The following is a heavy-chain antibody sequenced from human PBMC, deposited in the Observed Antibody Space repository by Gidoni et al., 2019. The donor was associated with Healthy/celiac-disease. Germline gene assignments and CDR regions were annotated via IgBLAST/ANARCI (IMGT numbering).Heavy chain of an antibody. V-gene: IGHV3-21*01. CDR2: MSSSSSDI. Sequence: VQLVPSGAGLVKPAGSLSLTSAACGFTLRGQSMNWVRPAPGTGQEWVSVMSSSSSDIYYADSVKNRFTITRDNAKNTLYLQKNSLGAEDTAVYYCGGEHWSGGSCYSRLAYWGQGTLVTVSS. CDR3: GGEHWSGGSCYSRLAY. CDR1: GFTLRGQS. J-gene: IGHJ4*02. D-gene: IGHD2-15*01.